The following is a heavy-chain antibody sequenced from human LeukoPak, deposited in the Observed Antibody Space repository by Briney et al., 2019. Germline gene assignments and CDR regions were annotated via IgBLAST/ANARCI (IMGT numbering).Heavy chain of an antibody. Sequence: SQTLSLTCAVSGGSISSGGYSWSWIRQPPGKGLEWIGYIYHSGSSYYNPSLKSRVTISVARSKSQFSLKLSSVTAADTAVYYCARGRSGYYDSSGYYSGYYGMDVWGQGTTVTVSS. D-gene: IGHD3-22*01. J-gene: IGHJ6*02. CDR2: IYHSGSS. CDR3: ARGRSGYYDSSGYYSGYYGMDV. CDR1: GGSISSGGYS. V-gene: IGHV4-30-2*01.